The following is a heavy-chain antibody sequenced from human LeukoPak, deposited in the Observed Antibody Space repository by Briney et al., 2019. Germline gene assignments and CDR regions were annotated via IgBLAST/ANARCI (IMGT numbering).Heavy chain of an antibody. D-gene: IGHD3-10*01. CDR1: GFSFNSYP. Sequence: PGGSLRLSCAASGFSFNSYPMHWVRQAPGKGLEWVAVISNDGNNKYYADSVKGRFTVSRDNSSNTLSLQMNGLRVEDTAVYYCARPDDSESFYRANHYWGRGTLVTVS. CDR3: ARPDDSESFYRANHY. CDR2: ISNDGNNK. V-gene: IGHV3-30*04. J-gene: IGHJ4*02.